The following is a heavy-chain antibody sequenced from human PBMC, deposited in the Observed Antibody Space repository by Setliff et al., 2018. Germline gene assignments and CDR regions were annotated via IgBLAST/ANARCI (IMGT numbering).Heavy chain of an antibody. CDR2: INQGGGAQ. V-gene: IGHV3-7*01. CDR3: ARDVVGYSSTWPKRDYFDY. CDR1: EFTFSSLW. D-gene: IGHD6-13*01. J-gene: IGHJ4*02. Sequence: PGGSLRLSCAASEFTFSSLWMSWVRQAPGKGLEWVANINQGGGAQFYVDSVQGRFTISRDNAKNSLYLQMNSLRVEDTAVYYCARDVVGYSSTWPKRDYFDYWGQGTLVTVSS.